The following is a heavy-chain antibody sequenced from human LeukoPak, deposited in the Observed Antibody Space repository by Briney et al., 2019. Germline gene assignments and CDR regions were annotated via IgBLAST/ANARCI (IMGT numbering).Heavy chain of an antibody. V-gene: IGHV3-74*01. Sequence: PGGSLRLSCAASGFTFSSYWMHWVRQAPGKGLVWVSRISSDGSGTNYADSVKGRFTISRDNAKNTLYLQMNSLRAEDTAVYYCARSIVGAALDSWGQGTLVTVSS. CDR2: ISSDGSGT. J-gene: IGHJ4*02. CDR1: GFTFSSYW. D-gene: IGHD1-26*01. CDR3: ARSIVGAALDS.